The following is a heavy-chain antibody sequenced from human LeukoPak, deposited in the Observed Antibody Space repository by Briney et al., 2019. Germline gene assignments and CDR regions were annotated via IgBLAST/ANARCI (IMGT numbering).Heavy chain of an antibody. CDR3: ATVHMTTVTNDVRDACDM. D-gene: IGHD4-17*01. Sequence: ASVKVSCKASGYTFTDYYMHWVRQAPGQGLEWMGWLNPKTGVTDYAQKFQGRVTLSRDTSISTVYMELSRLRSDDTALYYCATVHMTTVTNDVRDACDMWGQGTMVTVSS. J-gene: IGHJ3*02. CDR1: GYTFTDYY. CDR2: LNPKTGVT. V-gene: IGHV1-2*02.